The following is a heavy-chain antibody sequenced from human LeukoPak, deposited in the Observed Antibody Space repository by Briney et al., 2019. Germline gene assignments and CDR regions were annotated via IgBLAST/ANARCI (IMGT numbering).Heavy chain of an antibody. CDR3: ARAPAATRRHWFDP. CDR2: INHSGST. D-gene: IGHD2-2*01. V-gene: IGHV4-34*01. CDR1: GGSFSGYY. Sequence: SETLSLTCAVYGGSFSGYYWSWIRQPPGKGLEWIGEINHSGSTNYNPSLKSRVTISVDTSKNQFSLKLSSVTAADTAVYYCARAPAATRRHWFDPWGQGTLVTVSS. J-gene: IGHJ5*02.